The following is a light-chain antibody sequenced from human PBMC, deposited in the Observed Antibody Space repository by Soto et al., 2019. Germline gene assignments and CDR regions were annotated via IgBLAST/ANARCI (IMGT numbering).Light chain of an antibody. CDR2: EVY. J-gene: IGLJ1*01. V-gene: IGLV2-8*01. CDR3: SSYVGTNSYV. Sequence: QSVLTQPPSASGSPGQSVTISCTGTSSDVGGYNYVSWYQHHPGKAPKLIIYEVYKRPSGVPDRFSGSKSGNTAALTVSGLQAEDEADYYCSSYVGTNSYVFGTATKLPV. CDR1: SSDVGGYNY.